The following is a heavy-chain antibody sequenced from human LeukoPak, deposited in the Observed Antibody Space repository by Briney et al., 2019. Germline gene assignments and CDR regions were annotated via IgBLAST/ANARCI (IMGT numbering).Heavy chain of an antibody. CDR2: IYSGGST. Sequence: PGGSLRLSCAASGFTVSSNYMSWVRQAPGKGLEWVSVIYSGGSTYYADSVKGRFTISRDNSKNSLYLQMNSLRAEDTAVYYCARVNPISSGFYAYWGQGTLVTVSS. J-gene: IGHJ4*02. V-gene: IGHV3-66*01. D-gene: IGHD3-22*01. CDR3: ARVNPISSGFYAY. CDR1: GFTVSSNY.